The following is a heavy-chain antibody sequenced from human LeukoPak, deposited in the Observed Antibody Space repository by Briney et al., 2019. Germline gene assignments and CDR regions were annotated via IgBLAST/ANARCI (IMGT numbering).Heavy chain of an antibody. J-gene: IGHJ6*03. CDR3: ARGGYPLGGYYYYYYYMDV. D-gene: IGHD5-12*01. Sequence: GASVKVSCKASGYTFTSYAMNWVRQAPGQGLEWMGWINPNSGGTNYAQKFQGRMTMTRDTSISTAYMELSRLRSNDTAVYYCARGGYPLGGYYYYYYYMDVWGKGTTVTVSS. CDR2: INPNSGGT. V-gene: IGHV1-2*02. CDR1: GYTFTSYA.